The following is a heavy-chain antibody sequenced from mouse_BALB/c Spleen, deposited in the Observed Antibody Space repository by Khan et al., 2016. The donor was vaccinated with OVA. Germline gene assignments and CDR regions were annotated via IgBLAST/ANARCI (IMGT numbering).Heavy chain of an antibody. CDR3: ARAGRWFDY. Sequence: EVELVESGPGLVKLSQSLSLTCSVTGYFITSGYYWNWIRQFPGNKLEWMGYITSGGSFNYNPSLKNRISITRDTSNNQFFLKLNSVTPEDTATYYCARAGRWFDYWGQGTLVTVSA. CDR1: GYFITSGYY. J-gene: IGHJ3*01. CDR2: ITSGGSF. V-gene: IGHV3-6*02. D-gene: IGHD3-3*01.